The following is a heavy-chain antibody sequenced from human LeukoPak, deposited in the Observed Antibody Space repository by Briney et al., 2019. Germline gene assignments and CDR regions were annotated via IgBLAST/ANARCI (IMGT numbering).Heavy chain of an antibody. D-gene: IGHD6-13*01. CDR2: IKAKTDGGTT. CDR3: TTHRGYSSRPTFDY. Sequence: GGSLRLSCAASGFIFSSASMSWVRQAPGKGLEWVGQIKAKTDGGTTDHAAPVKGSFTISSDDSMDTLYLHLSGLKTEDTAVYFCTTHRGYSSRPTFDYWGQGTLVTVSS. CDR1: GFIFSSAS. J-gene: IGHJ4*02. V-gene: IGHV3-15*01.